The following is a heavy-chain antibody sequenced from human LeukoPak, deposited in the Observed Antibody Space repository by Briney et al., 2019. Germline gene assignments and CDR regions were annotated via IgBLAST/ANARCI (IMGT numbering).Heavy chain of an antibody. J-gene: IGHJ6*03. V-gene: IGHV4-4*07. Sequence: SENLSLTRTGPGGSISRFYWSWIREPAREGPEGIGGIYTRGSTNYNPSLKSRVTMSVDTSQNQFSLKLSSVTAADTAVYYCAGRHCSSTSCYTLYYYYMDVWGKGTTVTVSS. D-gene: IGHD2-2*02. CDR3: AGRHCSSTSCYTLYYYYMDV. CDR2: IYTRGST. CDR1: GGSISRFY.